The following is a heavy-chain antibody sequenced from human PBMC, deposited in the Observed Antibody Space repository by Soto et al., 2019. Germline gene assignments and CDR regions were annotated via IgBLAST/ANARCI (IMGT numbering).Heavy chain of an antibody. D-gene: IGHD1-7*01. CDR1: GYTFTGYY. CDR2: INPNSGGT. J-gene: IGHJ6*02. V-gene: IGHV1-2*02. CDR3: ARDPRLGWNSLYGMDV. Sequence: ASVKVSCKASGYTFTGYYMHWVRQAPGQGLEWMGWINPNSGGTNYAQKFQGRVTMTRDTSISTAYMELSRLRSDDTAVYYCARDPRLGWNSLYGMDVWGQGTMVTVSS.